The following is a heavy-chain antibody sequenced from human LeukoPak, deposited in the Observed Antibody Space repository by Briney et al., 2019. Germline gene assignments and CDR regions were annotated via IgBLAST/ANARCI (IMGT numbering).Heavy chain of an antibody. D-gene: IGHD3-10*01. CDR1: GYTFTSYG. Sequence: ASVKVSCKASGYTFTSYGISWVRQAPGQGLEWMGWINPNSGGTNYAQKFQGRVTMTRDTSISTACMELSRLRSDDTAVYYCARDRRYYGSGSSSPGFDPWGQGTLVTVSS. V-gene: IGHV1-2*02. CDR3: ARDRRYYGSGSSSPGFDP. CDR2: INPNSGGT. J-gene: IGHJ5*02.